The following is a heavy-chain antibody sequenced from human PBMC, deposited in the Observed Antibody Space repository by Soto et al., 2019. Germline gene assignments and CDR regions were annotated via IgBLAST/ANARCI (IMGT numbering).Heavy chain of an antibody. CDR2: IYYSGST. Sequence: QVQLQESGPGLVKPSQTLSLTCTVSGGSISSGGYYWSWIRQHPGKGLEWIGYIYYSGSTYYNPSPTIPVTLSVDTSNTQFSLKLSSVTAAVTAVYYCAIVYYYGSGSYYTAPLLAWFDPWGQGTLVTVSS. D-gene: IGHD3-10*01. J-gene: IGHJ5*02. CDR3: AIVYYYGSGSYYTAPLLAWFDP. V-gene: IGHV4-31*01. CDR1: GGSISSGGYY.